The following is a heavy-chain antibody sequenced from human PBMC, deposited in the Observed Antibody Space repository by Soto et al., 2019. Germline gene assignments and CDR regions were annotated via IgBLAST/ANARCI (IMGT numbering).Heavy chain of an antibody. CDR2: IYSGGST. CDR1: GFTVSSNF. D-gene: IGHD3-9*01. J-gene: IGHJ4*02. CDR3: ARENPTARLTGYYYLDY. V-gene: IGHV3-53*04. Sequence: EVQLVESGGGLVQPGGSLRLSCAASGFTVSSNFMSWVRQAPGKGLEWVSVIYSGGSTYYADSVKGRFTISSHNSKNTLYLQMNTLRAEDTAVYYCARENPTARLTGYYYLDYWGQGTLVTVSS.